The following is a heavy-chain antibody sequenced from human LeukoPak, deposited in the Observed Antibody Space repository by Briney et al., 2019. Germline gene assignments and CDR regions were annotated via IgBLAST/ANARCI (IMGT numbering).Heavy chain of an antibody. CDR1: GFTFDDYG. CDR2: IDRNGDST. D-gene: IGHD5-12*01. V-gene: IGHV3-20*04. J-gene: IGHJ4*02. Sequence: GGSLRLSCAASGFTFDDYGMSWVHQAPGKGLEWVSGIDRNGDSTGYADSVEGRFTISRDNAKNSLYLQMNSLRAEDTAVYYCARDNAGYDYWGQGTLVTVSS. CDR3: ARDNAGYDY.